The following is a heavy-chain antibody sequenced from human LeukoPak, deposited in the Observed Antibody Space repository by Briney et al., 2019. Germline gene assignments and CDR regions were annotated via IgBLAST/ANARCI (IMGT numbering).Heavy chain of an antibody. Sequence: GASVKISCKASGYTFTSHYMHWVRQAPEQGLEWMGIINPRGGSTSYTQKFQGRVTMTRDTSTSTVYMELSSLRSEDTAVYYCARGSDWNDGRFDYWGQGTLVTVSS. V-gene: IGHV1-46*01. D-gene: IGHD1-1*01. CDR1: GYTFTSHY. J-gene: IGHJ4*02. CDR3: ARGSDWNDGRFDY. CDR2: INPRGGST.